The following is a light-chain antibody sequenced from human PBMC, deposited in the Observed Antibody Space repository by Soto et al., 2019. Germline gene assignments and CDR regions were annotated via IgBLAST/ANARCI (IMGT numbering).Light chain of an antibody. CDR2: STN. V-gene: IGLV8-61*01. Sequence: QIVVTQEPSFSVSPGRTVTLTCGLSSGSVSTSYYPSWYQQTPGQAPRTLIYSTNTRSSGVPDRISGSILGNKAALTITGAQADDESDYYCVLYMGSGVWVFGGGTKVTVL. CDR1: SGSVSTSYY. J-gene: IGLJ3*02. CDR3: VLYMGSGVWV.